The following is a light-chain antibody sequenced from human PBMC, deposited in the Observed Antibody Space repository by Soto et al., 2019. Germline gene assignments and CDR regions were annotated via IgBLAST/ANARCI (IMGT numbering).Light chain of an antibody. CDR1: QRVTSSF. J-gene: IGKJ5*01. V-gene: IGKV3-20*01. CDR2: GAS. Sequence: IVLTQPPGTLSLSPGENATLSCRASQRVTSSFLTWYRQKPGQAPRLLIYGASSRATGIPDRFSGSGSETDFTLSISRLEPEDFAVYYCQQYGTTRITVGQGTRLEIK. CDR3: QQYGTTRIT.